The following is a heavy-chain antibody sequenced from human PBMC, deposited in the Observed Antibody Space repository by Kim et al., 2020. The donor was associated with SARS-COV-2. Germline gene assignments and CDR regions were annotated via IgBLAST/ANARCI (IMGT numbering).Heavy chain of an antibody. D-gene: IGHD2-15*01. CDR3: ARDGDCSGGSCYSTDYYYYYGMDV. CDR2: ISAYNGNT. J-gene: IGHJ6*02. V-gene: IGHV1-18*04. Sequence: ASVKVSCKASGYTFTSYGISWVRQAPGQGLEWMGWISAYNGNTNYAQKLQGRVTMTTDTSTSTAYMELRSLRSDDTAVYYCARDGDCSGGSCYSTDYYYYYGMDVWGQGTTVTVSS. CDR1: GYTFTSYG.